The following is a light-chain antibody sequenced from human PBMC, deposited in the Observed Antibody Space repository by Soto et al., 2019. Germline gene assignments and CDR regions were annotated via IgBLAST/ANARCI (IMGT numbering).Light chain of an antibody. V-gene: IGKV3-11*01. J-gene: IGKJ5*01. CDR1: QSIHTS. CDR2: DST. CDR3: QQRNNWPIT. Sequence: VLTQSPATLSLSPGERATLSCRASQSIHTSLAWYQQKSGKPPRLVIYDSTLRANGVPDRFGGSRSGTEFTLTINSLEPEDFALYYCQQRNNWPITFGQGTRLEIK.